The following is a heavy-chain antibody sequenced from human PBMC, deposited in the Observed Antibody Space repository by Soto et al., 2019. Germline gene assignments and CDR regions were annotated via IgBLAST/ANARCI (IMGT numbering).Heavy chain of an antibody. D-gene: IGHD3-10*01. CDR2: INPNSGGT. J-gene: IGHJ5*02. CDR3: ARHRGITMVRGVPGGFDL. V-gene: IGHV1-2*04. CDR1: GYTFTGYY. Sequence: ASVKVSCKASGYTFTGYYMHWVRQAPGQGLEWMGWINPNSGGTNYAQKFQGWVTMTRDTSISTAYMELSRLRSDDTAVYYCARHRGITMVRGVPGGFDLWGQGPLVTVSS.